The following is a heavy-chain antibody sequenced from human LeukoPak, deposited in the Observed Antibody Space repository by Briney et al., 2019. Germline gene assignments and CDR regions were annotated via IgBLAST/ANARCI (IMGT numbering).Heavy chain of an antibody. V-gene: IGHV1-18*01. CDR2: ISGYNGYT. CDR3: ARVNMVGPILEDYYFYMDV. CDR1: GYTFTSCG. J-gene: IGHJ6*03. D-gene: IGHD1-26*01. Sequence: ASVKVSCKASGYTFTSCGFSWVRQAPGQGLEWMGWISGYNGYTYNSQKFLNRVTMTTDTSTTTAYLELRSLKSDDTAVYYCARVNMVGPILEDYYFYMDVWGKGTAVTVSS.